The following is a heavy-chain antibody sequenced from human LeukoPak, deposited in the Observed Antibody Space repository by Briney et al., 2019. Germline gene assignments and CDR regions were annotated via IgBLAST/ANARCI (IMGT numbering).Heavy chain of an antibody. J-gene: IGHJ4*02. CDR1: GGSFSGYY. CDR3: ARAGGSYYFTY. Sequence: SETLSLTCAVYGGSFSGYYWSWIRQPPGKGLEWIGEINHSGSTNYNPSLKSRVTISVDTSKNQFSLKLSSMTAADTAVYYCARAGGSYYFTYWGQGTLVTVSS. V-gene: IGHV4-34*01. CDR2: INHSGST. D-gene: IGHD1-26*01.